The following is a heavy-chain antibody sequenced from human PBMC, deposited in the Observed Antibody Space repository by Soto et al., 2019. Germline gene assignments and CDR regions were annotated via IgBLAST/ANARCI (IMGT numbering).Heavy chain of an antibody. D-gene: IGHD2-15*01. CDR3: ARGNYCSGGPCYYFLDY. J-gene: IGHJ4*02. CDR2: IYYGGST. Sequence: PSETLSLTCTVSGGSISSDDYYWSWIRQPPGKGLEWIGHIYYGGSTYYNPSLKSRVTISVDTSKKQFSLKLSSVTAADTAVYYCARGNYCSGGPCYYFLDYWGQGTLVTVSS. CDR1: GGSISSDDYY. V-gene: IGHV4-30-4*01.